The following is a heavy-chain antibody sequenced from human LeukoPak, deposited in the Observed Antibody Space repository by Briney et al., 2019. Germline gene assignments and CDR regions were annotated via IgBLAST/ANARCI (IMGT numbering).Heavy chain of an antibody. Sequence: GGSLRLSCAASGFTFSDYYMRWIRQAPGKGLEWVSYISRSGSTIYYADSVKGRFTISRDNTKNSLYLQMNSLRAEDPAVYYCAREPISGSQSLDYWGQGTLVTVSS. D-gene: IGHD1-26*01. CDR2: ISRSGSTI. CDR1: GFTFSDYY. CDR3: AREPISGSQSLDY. J-gene: IGHJ4*02. V-gene: IGHV3-11*01.